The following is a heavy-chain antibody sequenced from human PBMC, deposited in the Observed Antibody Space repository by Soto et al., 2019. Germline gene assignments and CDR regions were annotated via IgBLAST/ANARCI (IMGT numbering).Heavy chain of an antibody. J-gene: IGHJ4*02. CDR3: AKDIHGSGSYYGFDY. D-gene: IGHD3-10*01. CDR2: ISWNSGSI. V-gene: IGHV3-9*01. CDR1: GFTFDDYA. Sequence: GGSLRLSCAASGFTFDDYAMHWVRQAPGKGLEWVSGISWNSGSIGYADSVKGRFTISRDNAKNSLYLQMNSLRAEDTALYYCAKDIHGSGSYYGFDYWGQGTLVTVSS.